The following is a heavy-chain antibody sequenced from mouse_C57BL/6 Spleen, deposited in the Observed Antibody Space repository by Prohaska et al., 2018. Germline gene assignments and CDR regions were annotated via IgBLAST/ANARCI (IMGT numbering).Heavy chain of an antibody. CDR2: INSDGSVI. CDR3: MRYGNYWYFDV. Sequence: EVQLLETGGGLVQPGGSRGLSCEGSGFTFSGFWMSWVRQTPGKTMEWIGDINSDGSVINYAPSIKDRFTIFRDNDKSTLYLQMSNVRSEDTATYFCMRYGNYWYFDVWGTGTTVTVSS. D-gene: IGHD2-1*01. J-gene: IGHJ1*03. CDR1: GFTFSGFW. V-gene: IGHV11-2*01.